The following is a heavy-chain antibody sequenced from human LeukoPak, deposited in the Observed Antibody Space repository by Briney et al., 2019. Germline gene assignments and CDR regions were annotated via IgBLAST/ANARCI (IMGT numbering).Heavy chain of an antibody. D-gene: IGHD6-6*01. Sequence: GGSLRLSCAASGFTFSSYGMHWVRQAPGKGLEWVAVIWYDGSNKYYADSVKGRFTISRDNSRNTLYLQMNSLRAEDTAVYYCARGIDELACFDYWGQGTLVTVSS. CDR1: GFTFSSYG. CDR2: IWYDGSNK. J-gene: IGHJ4*02. V-gene: IGHV3-33*01. CDR3: ARGIDELACFDY.